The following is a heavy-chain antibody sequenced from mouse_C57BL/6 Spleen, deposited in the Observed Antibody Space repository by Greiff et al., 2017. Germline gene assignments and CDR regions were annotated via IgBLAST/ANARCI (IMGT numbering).Heavy chain of an antibody. Sequence: QVQLQQPGAELVMPGASVKLSCKASGYTFTSYWMHWVKQRPGQGLEWIGEIDPSDSYTNYNQKFKGKSTLTVYKSSSTAYMQLSSLTSEDSAVYYCARRDYYGSSYGYFDVWGTGTTVTVAS. CDR1: GYTFTSYW. D-gene: IGHD1-1*01. CDR3: ARRDYYGSSYGYFDV. J-gene: IGHJ1*03. V-gene: IGHV1-69*01. CDR2: IDPSDSYT.